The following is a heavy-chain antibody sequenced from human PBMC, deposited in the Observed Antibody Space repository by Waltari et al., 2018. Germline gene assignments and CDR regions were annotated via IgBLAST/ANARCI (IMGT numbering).Heavy chain of an antibody. J-gene: IGHJ4*02. Sequence: QVQLQESGPGLVKPSETLSLTCAVSGYSISSGYYWGWIRQPPGKGLEWIGSIYHSGSTDYNPSLKSRVTISVDTSKNQFSLKLSSVTAADTAVYYCARLRGNTMVQGVIITPFDYWGQGTLVTVSS. V-gene: IGHV4-38-2*01. CDR2: IYHSGST. D-gene: IGHD3-10*01. CDR3: ARLRGNTMVQGVIITPFDY. CDR1: GYSISSGYY.